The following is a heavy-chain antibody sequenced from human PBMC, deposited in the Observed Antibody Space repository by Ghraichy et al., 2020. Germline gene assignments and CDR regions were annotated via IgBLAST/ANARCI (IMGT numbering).Heavy chain of an antibody. CDR1: GFTFDDYA. D-gene: IGHD5-12*01. Sequence: GGSLRLYCAASGFTFDDYAMHWVRQAPGKGLEWVSGISWNSGSIGYADSVKGRFTISRDNAKNSLYLQMNSLRAEDMALYYCAKDISSGYSGYGAGFDYWGQGTLVTVSS. J-gene: IGHJ4*02. CDR3: AKDISSGYSGYGAGFDY. CDR2: ISWNSGSI. V-gene: IGHV3-9*03.